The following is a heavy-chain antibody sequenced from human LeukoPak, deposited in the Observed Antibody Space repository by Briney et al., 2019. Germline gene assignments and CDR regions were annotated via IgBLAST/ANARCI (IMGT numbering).Heavy chain of an antibody. CDR3: ARGPLGQYYGLGTHSYYYYGLDV. D-gene: IGHD3-10*01. Sequence: ASVKVSCKASGYTFTNYYMHWVRQAPGQGLEWMGIINPRGASTSYAQRFQGRVTMTSDTSTSTVLMELSSLRSEDTAVYYCARGPLGQYYGLGTHSYYYYGLDVWGQGTTVTVSS. CDR2: INPRGAST. V-gene: IGHV1-46*01. CDR1: GYTFTNYY. J-gene: IGHJ6*02.